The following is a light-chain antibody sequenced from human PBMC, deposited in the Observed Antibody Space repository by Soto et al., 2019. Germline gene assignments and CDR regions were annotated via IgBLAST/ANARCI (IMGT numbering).Light chain of an antibody. CDR3: QHYNSYSQA. J-gene: IGKJ1*01. Sequence: DIQMTQSPSTLSGSVGDRVTITCRASQTISSWLAWYQQKPGKAPKLLIHKASTLKSGVPSRFSGSGSGTEFPLTISSLQPDDFATYHCQHYNSYSQALGQGTKV. CDR1: QTISSW. V-gene: IGKV1-5*03. CDR2: KAS.